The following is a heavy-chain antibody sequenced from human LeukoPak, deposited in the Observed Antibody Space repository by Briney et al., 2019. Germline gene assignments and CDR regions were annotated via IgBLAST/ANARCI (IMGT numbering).Heavy chain of an antibody. CDR3: AKCGGYYYYMDV. CDR2: ISGSGGST. V-gene: IGHV3-23*01. CDR1: GFTFSSYG. Sequence: PGGSLRLSCAASGFTFSSYGMSWVRQAPGKGLEWGSAISGSGGSTYYADSVKGRFTISRDNSKNTLYLQMNSLRAEDTAVYYCAKCGGYYYYMDVWGKGTTVTISS. J-gene: IGHJ6*03. D-gene: IGHD3-16*01.